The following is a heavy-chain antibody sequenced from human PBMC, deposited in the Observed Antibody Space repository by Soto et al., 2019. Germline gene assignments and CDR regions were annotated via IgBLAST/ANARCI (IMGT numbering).Heavy chain of an antibody. Sequence: SETLSLTCTVSGGSISSSSYYWGWIRQPPGKGLEWIGSIYYSGSTYYNPSLKSRVTISVDTSKNQFSLKLSSVTAADTAVYYCARYFIVVVPAANWFDPWGQGTLVTVSS. V-gene: IGHV4-39*01. CDR3: ARYFIVVVPAANWFDP. J-gene: IGHJ5*02. CDR1: GGSISSSSYY. D-gene: IGHD2-2*01. CDR2: IYYSGST.